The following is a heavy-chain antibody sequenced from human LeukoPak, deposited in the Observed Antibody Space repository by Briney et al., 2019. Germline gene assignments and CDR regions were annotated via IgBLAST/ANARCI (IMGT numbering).Heavy chain of an antibody. CDR1: GYTFTGHY. V-gene: IGHV1-2*02. D-gene: IGHD4-17*01. Sequence: GASVKVSCKASGYTFTGHYMHWVRQAPGQGLEWMGWINPNSGGTNYAQKFQGRVTMTRDTSISTAYMELSRLRSDDTAVYYCARELYGGNSEGYWGQGTLVTVSS. CDR2: INPNSGGT. J-gene: IGHJ4*02. CDR3: ARELYGGNSEGY.